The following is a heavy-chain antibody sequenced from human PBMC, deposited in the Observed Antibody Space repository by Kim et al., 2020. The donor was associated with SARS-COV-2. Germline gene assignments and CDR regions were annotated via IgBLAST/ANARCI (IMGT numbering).Heavy chain of an antibody. V-gene: IGHV4-39*01. Sequence: SETLSLTCTVSGGSLSSSSYYWAWIRQPPGKGLEWIGSVYYSGTTYYTPSLESRVTISIDTSKNQFSLRLNSVAATDTAVYYCAQWNYYDTSAGGPGTL. CDR2: VYYSGTT. CDR3: AQWNYYDTSA. J-gene: IGHJ4*02. CDR1: GGSLSSSSYY. D-gene: IGHD3-22*01.